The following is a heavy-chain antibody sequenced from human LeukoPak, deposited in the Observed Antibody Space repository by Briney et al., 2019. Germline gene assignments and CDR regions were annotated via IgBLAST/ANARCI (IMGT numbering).Heavy chain of an antibody. V-gene: IGHV4-34*01. CDR2: INHSGST. J-gene: IGHJ1*01. CDR3: ARAPGYCSGGSCYRTEYFQH. D-gene: IGHD2-15*01. CDR1: GGSFSGYY. Sequence: SETLSLTCAVYGGSFSGYYWSWIRQPPGKGLEWIGEINHSGSTNYNPSLKSRVTISVDTSKNQFSLKLSSVTAADTAVYYCARAPGYCSGGSCYRTEYFQHWGQAPWSPSPQ.